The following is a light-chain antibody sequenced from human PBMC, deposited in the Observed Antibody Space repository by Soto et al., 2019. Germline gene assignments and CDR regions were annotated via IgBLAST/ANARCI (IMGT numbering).Light chain of an antibody. Sequence: DIVMTQSPLSLPVTLGQPASISCRSSQSLLHSDGNTYLSWLQQRPGQPPRVLIYKISQRISGVPDRFSGSGAGTYFTLKISRVEAEDVGVYYCMQPLQSWTFGQGTKVDIK. CDR2: KIS. J-gene: IGKJ1*01. CDR1: QSLLHSDGNTY. CDR3: MQPLQSWT. V-gene: IGKV2-24*01.